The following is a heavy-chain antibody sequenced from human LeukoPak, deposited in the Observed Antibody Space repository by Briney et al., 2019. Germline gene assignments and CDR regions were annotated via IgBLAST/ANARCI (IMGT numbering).Heavy chain of an antibody. Sequence: EASVKVSCKASGYTFTSYAMHWVRQAPGQRLEWMGWINAGNGNTKYSQKFQGRVTITRDTSASTAYMELSSLRSEDTAVYYCARVVGSREQWLVDYYFDYWGQGTLVTVSS. CDR3: ARVVGSREQWLVDYYFDY. V-gene: IGHV1-3*01. J-gene: IGHJ4*02. D-gene: IGHD6-19*01. CDR2: INAGNGNT. CDR1: GYTFTSYA.